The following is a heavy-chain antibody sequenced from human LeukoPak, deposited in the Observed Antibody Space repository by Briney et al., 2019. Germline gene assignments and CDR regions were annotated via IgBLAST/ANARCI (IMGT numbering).Heavy chain of an antibody. J-gene: IGHJ4*02. Sequence: GESLKISCKGSGYSFTSYWIGWVRQMPGKGLEWMGIIYPGDSDTRYSTSFQGQVTISADKSIGTAYLQWSSLKASDTAMYYCARRDYDILAGYLYYFDYWGQGTLVTVSS. V-gene: IGHV5-51*01. CDR2: IYPGDSDT. D-gene: IGHD3-9*01. CDR3: ARRDYDILAGYLYYFDY. CDR1: GYSFTSYW.